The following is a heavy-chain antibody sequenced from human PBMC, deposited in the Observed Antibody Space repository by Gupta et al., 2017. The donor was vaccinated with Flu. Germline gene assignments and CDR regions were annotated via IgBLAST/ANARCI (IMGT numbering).Heavy chain of an antibody. D-gene: IGHD3-22*01. V-gene: IGHV2-70*04. J-gene: IGHJ4*02. Sequence: QVTLKESGPALVKPTQTLTLTCTFSGFSLRTRGMRVSWVRQPPGKALELLARIDWEDDKFYRTSLKTRLTISKDRSRNQVVLTVTNGDPWDTATYFCAPEPSYSYENSGYFDYWGQGALVIVSS. CDR2: IDWEDDK. CDR1: GFSLRTRGMR. CDR3: APEPSYSYENSGYFDY.